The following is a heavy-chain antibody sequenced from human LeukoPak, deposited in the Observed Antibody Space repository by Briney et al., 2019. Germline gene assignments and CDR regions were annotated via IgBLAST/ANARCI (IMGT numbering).Heavy chain of an antibody. Sequence: GGSLRLSCAASGFTFDDYAVHWVRQAPGKGLEWVSGISWNSGSIGYADSVKGRFTISRDNAKNSLYLQMNSLRAEDTALYYCAKSPDYYYGMDVWGQGTTVTVSS. V-gene: IGHV3-9*01. CDR2: ISWNSGSI. CDR1: GFTFDDYA. CDR3: AKSPDYYYGMDV. J-gene: IGHJ6*02.